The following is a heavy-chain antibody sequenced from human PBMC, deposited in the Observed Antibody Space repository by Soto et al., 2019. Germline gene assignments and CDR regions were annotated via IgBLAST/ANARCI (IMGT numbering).Heavy chain of an antibody. J-gene: IGHJ4*02. CDR2: IWYDGSKK. CDR3: MGYCSGGSCYGQAALDY. V-gene: IGHV3-33*01. D-gene: IGHD2-15*01. Sequence: GGSLRLSCAASGFTFSNYGMHWVRQAPGKGLERVTVIWYDGSKKYYADSVKGRFTIPRDNSKNTLYLQMNSLRAEDTAVYYCMGYCSGGSCYGQAALDYWGQGTLVTVSS. CDR1: GFTFSNYG.